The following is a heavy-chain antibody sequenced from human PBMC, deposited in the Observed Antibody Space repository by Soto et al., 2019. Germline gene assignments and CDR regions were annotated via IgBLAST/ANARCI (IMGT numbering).Heavy chain of an antibody. Sequence: QVQLQESGPGLVKPSQTLSLNCNVSGGSISRGGYLWSWIRQHPGKVLAWIGFISYNGRTSYNPSLKSRVTISADTSKNQISLELNSVTAADTAVYYCARSEVVVIRLDYWGQGTPVTVSS. CDR3: ARSEVVVIRLDY. D-gene: IGHD3-22*01. CDR2: ISYNGRT. CDR1: GGSISRGGYL. J-gene: IGHJ4*02. V-gene: IGHV4-31*03.